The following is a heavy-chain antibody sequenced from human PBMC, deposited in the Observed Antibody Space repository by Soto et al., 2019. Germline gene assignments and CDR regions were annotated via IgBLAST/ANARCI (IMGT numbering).Heavy chain of an antibody. CDR3: ASAIVVVPAAIFHYYYYGMDV. D-gene: IGHD2-2*01. CDR1: GGSISSSSYY. CDR2: IYYSGST. Sequence: KPSETLSLTCTVSGGSISSSSYYWGWIRQPPGKGLEWIGSIYYSGSTYYNPSLKSRVTISVDTSKNQFSLKLSSVTAADTAVYYCASAIVVVPAAIFHYYYYGMDVWGQGTTVTVSS. J-gene: IGHJ6*02. V-gene: IGHV4-39*01.